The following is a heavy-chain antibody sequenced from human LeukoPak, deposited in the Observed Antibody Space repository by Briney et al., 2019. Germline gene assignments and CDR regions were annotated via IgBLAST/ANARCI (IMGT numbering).Heavy chain of an antibody. V-gene: IGHV3-23*01. CDR1: GFTFSNYA. J-gene: IGHJ4*02. CDR2: ISGSGGST. CDR3: AKDDTGFIVVVPAAIWVY. D-gene: IGHD2-2*01. Sequence: GGSLRLSCAASGFTFSNYAMSWVRQAPGKGLEWVSGISGSGGSTYYADSVKGRFTISRDNSKNTLYLQMNSLRAEDTAVYYCAKDDTGFIVVVPAAIWVYWGQGTLVTVSS.